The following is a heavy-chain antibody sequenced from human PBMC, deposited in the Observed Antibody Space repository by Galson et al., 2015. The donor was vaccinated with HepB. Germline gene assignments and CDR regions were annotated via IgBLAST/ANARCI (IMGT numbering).Heavy chain of an antibody. CDR2: ISGSGGAT. CDR3: AREIVDYGDDLFEPRLIAFGI. V-gene: IGHV3-23*01. Sequence: SLRLSCAASGFTFSSYALSWVRQAPGKGLEWVSTISGSGGATYYADSVKGRFTISRDNSEKKVYLEMNSLRVEDTAVCYCAREIVDYGDDLFEPRLIAFGIWGQGTMVTVSS. D-gene: IGHD4-17*01. J-gene: IGHJ3*02. CDR1: GFTFSSYA.